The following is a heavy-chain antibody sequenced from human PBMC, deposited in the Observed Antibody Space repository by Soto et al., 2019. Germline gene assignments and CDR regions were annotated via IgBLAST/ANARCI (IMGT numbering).Heavy chain of an antibody. V-gene: IGHV3-72*01. CDR2: TRNKADSYTT. D-gene: IGHD6-13*01. CDR3: TRLWGHTSSQPVPFDY. CDR1: GFTFSDHY. J-gene: IGHJ4*02. Sequence: EVQLVESGGGLVQPGGSLRLSCAASGFTFSDHYMDWVRQAPGKGLEWVGRTRNKADSYTTEYAASVKGRFTISRDDSKNSLYLQMNNLKTEDTAVYYCTRLWGHTSSQPVPFDYWGQGTLVTVSS.